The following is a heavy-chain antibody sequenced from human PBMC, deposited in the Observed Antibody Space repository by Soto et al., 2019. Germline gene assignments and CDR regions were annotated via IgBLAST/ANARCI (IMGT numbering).Heavy chain of an antibody. J-gene: IGHJ3*02. V-gene: IGHV3-74*01. D-gene: IGHD3-22*01. CDR2: ISYDGSNT. CDR3: ARPYYYDSSGLDAFDI. Sequence: EVQLVESGGGLVQPGGSLRLSCAASGFTFSSYWMHWVRQAPGKGLVWVARISYDGSNTRYADSVKGRFTISRDNAKHTLYLQMNSLRAEDTAVYYCARPYYYDSSGLDAFDIWGQGTMVTVSS. CDR1: GFTFSSYW.